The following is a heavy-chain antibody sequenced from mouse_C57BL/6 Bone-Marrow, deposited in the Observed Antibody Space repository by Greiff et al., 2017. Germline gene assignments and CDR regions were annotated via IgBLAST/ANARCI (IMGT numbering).Heavy chain of an antibody. CDR1: GFSLTSYG. J-gene: IGHJ4*01. CDR3: AIITTVVATRSMGAMDY. CDR2: IWRGGST. D-gene: IGHD1-1*01. V-gene: IGHV2-5*01. Sequence: QVQLQQSGPGLVQPSQSLSITCTVSGFSLTSYGVHWVRQSPGKGLEWLGVIWRGGSTDYNAAFMSRLSITKDNSKSQVFFKMNSLQADDTAIYYCAIITTVVATRSMGAMDYWGQGTSVTVSS.